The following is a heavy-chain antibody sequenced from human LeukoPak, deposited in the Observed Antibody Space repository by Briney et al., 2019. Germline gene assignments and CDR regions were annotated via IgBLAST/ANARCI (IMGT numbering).Heavy chain of an antibody. V-gene: IGHV1-3*03. CDR3: ARGGKQWRGGNYFDS. D-gene: IGHD6-19*01. Sequence: GASVKVSCKASGYTFTDYALHWVRQAPGQSLEWVGWITTGRGETRYSQEFQRRITFTRDKSASTVYMDLSDLRSEDTAVYYCARGGKQWRGGNYFDSWGQGTLVAVSS. CDR2: ITTGRGET. CDR1: GYTFTDYA. J-gene: IGHJ4*02.